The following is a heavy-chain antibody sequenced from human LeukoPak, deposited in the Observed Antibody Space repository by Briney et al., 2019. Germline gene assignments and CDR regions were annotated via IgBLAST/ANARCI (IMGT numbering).Heavy chain of an antibody. Sequence: GGSLRLSCAASGFTVSSNYMSWVRQAPGKGLEWVSVIYSGGSTYYADSVKGRFTISRDNSKNTLYLQMNSLRAEDTAVYYCAKGVYYDFWSGYSPNYYYYGMDVWGQGTTVTVSS. CDR1: GFTVSSNY. CDR3: AKGVYYDFWSGYSPNYYYYGMDV. V-gene: IGHV3-53*05. CDR2: IYSGGST. J-gene: IGHJ6*02. D-gene: IGHD3-3*01.